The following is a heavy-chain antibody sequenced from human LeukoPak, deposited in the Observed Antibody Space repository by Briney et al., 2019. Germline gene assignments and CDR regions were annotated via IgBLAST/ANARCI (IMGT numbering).Heavy chain of an antibody. Sequence: GGSLRLSCTASGFTFSTAFMNWVRQAPGKGLEWVARITSKSYDGTTDYAAPVKGRFTISRDDSKNTLYLQMISLEIEDTAVYYCSTAFYGAPLAWGQGTLVTVSS. V-gene: IGHV3-15*01. D-gene: IGHD4-17*01. CDR1: GFTFSTAF. CDR3: STAFYGAPLA. J-gene: IGHJ5*02. CDR2: ITSKSYDGTT.